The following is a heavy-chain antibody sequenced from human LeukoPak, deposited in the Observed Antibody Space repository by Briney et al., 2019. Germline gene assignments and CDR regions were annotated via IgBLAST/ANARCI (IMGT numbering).Heavy chain of an antibody. D-gene: IGHD3-3*01. V-gene: IGHV4-39*07. J-gene: IGHJ4*02. CDR3: ARDRAVLDDFWSGYYGGYFDY. CDR2: IYYSGST. Sequence: PSETLSLTCTVSGGSISSSSYYWGWIRQPPGKGLEWIGSIYYSGSTYYNPSLKSRVTISVDTSKNQFSLKLRSVTAADTAVYYCARDRAVLDDFWSGYYGGYFDYWGQGTLVTVSS. CDR1: GGSISSSSYY.